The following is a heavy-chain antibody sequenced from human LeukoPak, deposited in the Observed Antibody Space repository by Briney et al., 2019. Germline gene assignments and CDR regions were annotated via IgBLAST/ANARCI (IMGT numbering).Heavy chain of an antibody. CDR3: ARDSRGYSYGSDY. V-gene: IGHV3-21*01. J-gene: IGHJ4*02. Sequence: GGSLRLSCVASGFTLSSYNMKWVRQAPGKRLEWVSSISWRSSDIEYADSVKGRFTISRDNSKNTLYLQMNSLRAEDTAVYYCARDSRGYSYGSDYWGQGTLVTVSS. D-gene: IGHD5-18*01. CDR2: ISWRSSDI. CDR1: GFTLSSYN.